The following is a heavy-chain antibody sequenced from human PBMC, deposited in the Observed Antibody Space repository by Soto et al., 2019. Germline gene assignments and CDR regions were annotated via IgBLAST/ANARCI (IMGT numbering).Heavy chain of an antibody. CDR2: ISRYGDFT. Sequence: EVQLLESGGDLIQPGGSLRLSCAASGFTFNIYAMAWVRQAPGKGLEWVSAISRYGDFTYYADSVEGRFTISRDNSKNTLYLQMNSLRAEDTALYYCAKDRYLDHDSRGYLFDHWGQGTLVTVSS. CDR1: GFTFNIYA. V-gene: IGHV3-23*01. D-gene: IGHD3-22*01. J-gene: IGHJ4*02. CDR3: AKDRYLDHDSRGYLFDH.